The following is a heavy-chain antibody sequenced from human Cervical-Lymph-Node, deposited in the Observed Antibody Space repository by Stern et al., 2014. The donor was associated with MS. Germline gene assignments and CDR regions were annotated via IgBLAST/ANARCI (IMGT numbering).Heavy chain of an antibody. CDR3: AGGYTFDY. J-gene: IGHJ4*02. CDR2: IHPNDGSA. Sequence: DQLVQSGAEVKKPGASVKVSCKASGYTFTSYYMHWVRQAPGQGLEWMGIIHPNDGSASYAQKFQDRVTMTRDTSTSTLYMELSSLSSEDTAVYYCAGGYTFDYWGQGTLVTVSS. V-gene: IGHV1-46*01. CDR1: GYTFTSYY. D-gene: IGHD5-18*01.